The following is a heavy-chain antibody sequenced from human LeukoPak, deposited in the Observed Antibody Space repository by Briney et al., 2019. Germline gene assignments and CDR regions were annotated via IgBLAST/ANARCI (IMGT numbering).Heavy chain of an antibody. D-gene: IGHD3-10*01. CDR3: ARDAFGSHGMDV. CDR1: GFTVSSNY. CDR2: IYSGGST. V-gene: IGHV3-53*01. J-gene: IGHJ6*02. Sequence: GGSLRLSCAASGFTVSSNYMSWVRQAPGKGLEWVSVIYSGGSTYYADSVKGRFTISRDNSKNTLYLQMNSLRAEDTAVYYCARDAFGSHGMDVWGQGTTVTVSS.